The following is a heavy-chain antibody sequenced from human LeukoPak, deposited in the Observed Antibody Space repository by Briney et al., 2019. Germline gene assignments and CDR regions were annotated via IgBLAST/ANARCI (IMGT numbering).Heavy chain of an antibody. CDR1: GYTFTGYY. V-gene: IGHV1-2*02. CDR2: INPNSGGT. D-gene: IGHD6-6*01. CDR3: AREYSSSSDYYYYMDV. J-gene: IGHJ6*03. Sequence: GASVKVSCKASGYTFTGYYMHWVRQAPGQGLEWMGWINPNSGGTNYAQKFQGRVTMTRDTSISTAYMDLSRLRSDDTAVYYCAREYSSSSDYYYYMDVWGKGTTVTVSS.